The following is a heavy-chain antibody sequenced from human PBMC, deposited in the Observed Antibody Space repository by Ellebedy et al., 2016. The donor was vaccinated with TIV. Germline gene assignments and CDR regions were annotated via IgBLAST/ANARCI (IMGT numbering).Heavy chain of an antibody. Sequence: ASVKVSXXASGYTFTSYVMHWVRQAPGQRLEWMGWINAGNGNTKYSQKFQGRVTITRDTSASTAYMELSSLRSEDTAVYYCARVKAYYYGMDVWGQGTTVTVSS. D-gene: IGHD2-21*01. CDR1: GYTFTSYV. CDR2: INAGNGNT. CDR3: ARVKAYYYGMDV. J-gene: IGHJ6*02. V-gene: IGHV1-3*01.